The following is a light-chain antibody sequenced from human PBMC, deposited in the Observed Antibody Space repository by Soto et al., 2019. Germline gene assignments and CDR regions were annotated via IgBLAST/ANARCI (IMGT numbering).Light chain of an antibody. Sequence: QSALTQPPSASGSPGQSVTISCTGTSSDVGAYDYVCWYQQHPGKAPKLMIYEVNKRPSGVLDRFSGSKSGNTASLTVSGLQAGDEADYYCSSFAANDTVVFGGGTKLTVL. J-gene: IGLJ3*02. CDR2: EVN. V-gene: IGLV2-8*01. CDR1: SSDVGAYDY. CDR3: SSFAANDTVV.